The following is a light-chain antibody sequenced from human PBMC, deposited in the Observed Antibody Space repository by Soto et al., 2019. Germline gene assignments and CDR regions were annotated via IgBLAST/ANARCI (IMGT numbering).Light chain of an antibody. CDR1: QSVRTTY. J-gene: IGKJ1*01. V-gene: IGKV3-20*01. CDR2: AAS. Sequence: EIVLTQSPGTLSLSPGERATLSCRASQSVRTTYLAWYQQKPGQAPRLLIYAASYRATGIPDRFSGSGSGTDFTLTISRLEPEDFAVYYCQQYGNSPQTFGQGTKVDI. CDR3: QQYGNSPQT.